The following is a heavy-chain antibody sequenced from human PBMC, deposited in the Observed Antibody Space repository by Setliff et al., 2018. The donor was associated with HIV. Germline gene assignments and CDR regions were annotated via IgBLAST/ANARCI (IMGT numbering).Heavy chain of an antibody. V-gene: IGHV4-61*09. Sequence: SETLSLTCTVSGGSISSGTYYWTWIRQSAGKGLECIGEAYHRGNTNYNPSLKSRVTMSVDKSLNQVSLKLSSVTAADTAVYYCARVVVVAATPEYFQHWGQGTLVTVSS. J-gene: IGHJ1*01. D-gene: IGHD2-15*01. CDR2: AYHRGNT. CDR1: GGSISSGTYY. CDR3: ARVVVVAATPEYFQH.